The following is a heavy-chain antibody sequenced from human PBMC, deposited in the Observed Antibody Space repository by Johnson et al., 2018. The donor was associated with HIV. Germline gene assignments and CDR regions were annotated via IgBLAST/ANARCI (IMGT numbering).Heavy chain of an antibody. CDR2: ISCDGGHK. Sequence: QVQLVESGGGVVQPGRSLRLSCAASRFTFSSYGMHWVRQAPGKGLEWVAVISCDGGHKYYADSVQGRFTISRDNSKNTLYLQMNSMRAEDTALYDCARGGVVHDGFDIRGLGTMVTVSS. CDR3: ARGGVVHDGFDI. CDR1: RFTFSSYG. D-gene: IGHD2-8*01. V-gene: IGHV3-30*03. J-gene: IGHJ3*02.